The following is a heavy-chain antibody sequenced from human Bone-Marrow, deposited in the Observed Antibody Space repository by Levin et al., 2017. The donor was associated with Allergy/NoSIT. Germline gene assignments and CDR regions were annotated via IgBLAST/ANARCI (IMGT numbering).Heavy chain of an antibody. V-gene: IGHV7-4-1*02. Sequence: GGSLRLSCKASGSTFIDYGMNWVRQAPGQGLEWMGWINTNTGNPTYAQGFTGRFVFSLDTSVSTAYLQISSLKAEDTAMYYCARVGYCSGGNCYSFDYWGQGTLVTVSS. J-gene: IGHJ4*02. CDR3: ARVGYCSGGNCYSFDY. D-gene: IGHD2-15*01. CDR1: GSTFIDYG. CDR2: INTNTGNP.